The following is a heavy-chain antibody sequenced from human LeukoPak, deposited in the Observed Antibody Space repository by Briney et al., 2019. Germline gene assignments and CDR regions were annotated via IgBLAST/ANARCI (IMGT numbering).Heavy chain of an antibody. V-gene: IGHV3-23*01. CDR3: AKVAWVTTVVAPFDY. Sequence: GSLRLSCAASGFTFSSYAMSWVRPAPGKGLEWVSAISGSGGSTYYADSVKGRFTISRDNSKNTLYLQMNSLRAEDTAVYYCAKVAWVTTVVAPFDYWGQGTLVTVSS. D-gene: IGHD4-23*01. J-gene: IGHJ4*02. CDR2: ISGSGGST. CDR1: GFTFSSYA.